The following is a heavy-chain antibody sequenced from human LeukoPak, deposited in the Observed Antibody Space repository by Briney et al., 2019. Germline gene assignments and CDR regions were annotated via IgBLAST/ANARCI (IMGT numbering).Heavy chain of an antibody. Sequence: GRSLRLSCAASGFTFSSYAMHWVRQPPGKGLEWVAVIPYDGSNKYYADSVKGRSTIYRDNSKNTLYLEMNSLRAEDTAVYYCAREVATIDSHDAFDIWGQGTMVTVSS. D-gene: IGHD5-12*01. V-gene: IGHV3-30*01. CDR1: GFTFSSYA. CDR2: IPYDGSNK. J-gene: IGHJ3*02. CDR3: AREVATIDSHDAFDI.